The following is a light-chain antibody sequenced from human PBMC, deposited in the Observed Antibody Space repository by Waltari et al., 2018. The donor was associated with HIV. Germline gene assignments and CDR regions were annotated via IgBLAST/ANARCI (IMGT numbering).Light chain of an antibody. J-gene: IGLJ2*01. CDR2: QDK. Sequence: SYDLIQPPSVSLSPGQTASISCSGDTLGDTYTSWYQQRPGQSPVLLIYQDKKRPSGIPERFSGSNSGNTATLTISGTQAMDEADYFCQAWDNSISVVFGGGTKVTVL. CDR3: QAWDNSISVV. CDR1: TLGDTY. V-gene: IGLV3-1*01.